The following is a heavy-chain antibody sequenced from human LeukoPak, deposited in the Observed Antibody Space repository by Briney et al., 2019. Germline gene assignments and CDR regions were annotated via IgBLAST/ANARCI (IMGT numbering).Heavy chain of an antibody. V-gene: IGHV1-69*06. CDR2: IIPIFGTA. CDR1: GGTFSSYA. D-gene: IGHD3-10*01. CDR3: ARDSDYGSGTDY. J-gene: IGHJ4*02. Sequence: SVKVSCKASGGTFSSYAISWVRQAPGQGLEWMGGIIPIFGTANYAQKFQGRVTITADKSTSTAYMELSSLRSEDTAVYYCARDSDYGSGTDYWGQGTLVTVSS.